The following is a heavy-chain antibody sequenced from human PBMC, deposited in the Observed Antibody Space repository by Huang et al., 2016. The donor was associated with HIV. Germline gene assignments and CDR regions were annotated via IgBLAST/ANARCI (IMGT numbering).Heavy chain of an antibody. J-gene: IGHJ4*02. Sequence: QVQLVQSGAEVKNPGDSVRVSCKASGYTFTDSNIHWVRQAPGQGLEWMGWINPKRGGTIYAQRVQGRINMTRDTTISTVHMDLRRIQSDDTAVYFCARDWSFGSSTSPADWGQGTLVTVSS. V-gene: IGHV1-2*02. D-gene: IGHD6-6*01. CDR1: GYTFTDSN. CDR2: INPKRGGT. CDR3: ARDWSFGSSTSPAD.